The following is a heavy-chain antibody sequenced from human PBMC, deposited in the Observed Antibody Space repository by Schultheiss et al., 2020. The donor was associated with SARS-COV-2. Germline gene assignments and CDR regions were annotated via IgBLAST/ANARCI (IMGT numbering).Heavy chain of an antibody. J-gene: IGHJ4*02. CDR1: GLTFSSHG. Sequence: GGSLRLSCAASGLTFSSHGMHWVRQAPGKGLEWVAVISYDENNKYYADSVKGRFTISRDNSRSTLFLQMNSLRAEDTAVYYCVSLPTYGGRVIDVWGVEYYFDYWGQGTLVTVSS. V-gene: IGHV3-33*01. CDR3: VSLPTYGGRVIDVWGVEYYFDY. CDR2: ISYDENNK. D-gene: IGHD3-16*01.